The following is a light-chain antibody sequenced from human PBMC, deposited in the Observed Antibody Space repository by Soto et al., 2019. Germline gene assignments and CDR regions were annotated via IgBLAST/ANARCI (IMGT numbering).Light chain of an antibody. CDR2: EAS. CDR3: QQRSNWPPVT. Sequence: EIVLTHSPATLSLSPRQRATLSCRASQSVSSSLAWYRQKPGQAPRLLMYEASNRTTGIPARFSGSGSGTDFTLPISSLEPEDFAVYYCQQRSNWPPVTFGQGTRLEIK. CDR1: QSVSSS. V-gene: IGKV3-11*01. J-gene: IGKJ5*01.